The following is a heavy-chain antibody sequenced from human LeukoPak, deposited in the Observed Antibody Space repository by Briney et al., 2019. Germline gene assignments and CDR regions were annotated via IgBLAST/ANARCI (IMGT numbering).Heavy chain of an antibody. CDR1: GGSISNYY. CDR2: IYYSGST. J-gene: IGHJ4*02. CDR3: ARVDIVGATAYLYYFDY. V-gene: IGHV4-59*01. Sequence: SETLCPTCTVSGGSISNYYWNWIRQPPGKGLEWIGYIYYSGSTNYNPSLKSRVTISVDTSKSQFSLKLSSVTAADTAVYYCARVDIVGATAYLYYFDYWGQGTLVTVSS. D-gene: IGHD1-26*01.